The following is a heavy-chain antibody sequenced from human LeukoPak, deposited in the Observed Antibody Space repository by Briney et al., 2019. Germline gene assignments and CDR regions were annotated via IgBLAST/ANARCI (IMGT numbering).Heavy chain of an antibody. D-gene: IGHD6-13*01. J-gene: IGHJ6*02. Sequence: QPGGSLRLSCAASGFTVSSNYMSWVRQAPGKGLEWVSVIYSGGSTYYADSVKGRFTISRDNSKNTLYLQMNSLRAEDTAVYYCARDFEQQLVRDYYYGMDVWGQGTTVTVSS. CDR2: IYSGGST. CDR3: ARDFEQQLVRDYYYGMDV. CDR1: GFTVSSNY. V-gene: IGHV3-66*01.